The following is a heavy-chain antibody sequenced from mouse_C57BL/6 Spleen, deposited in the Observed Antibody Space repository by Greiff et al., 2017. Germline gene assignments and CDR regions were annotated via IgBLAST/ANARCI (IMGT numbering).Heavy chain of an antibody. CDR3: ARSTYYGSSLDY. D-gene: IGHD1-1*01. V-gene: IGHV1-80*01. Sequence: QVHVKQSGAELVKPGASVKISCKASGYAFSSYWMNWVKQRPGKGLEWIGQIYPGDGDTNYNGKFKGKATLTADKSSSTAYMQLSSLTSEDSAVYFCARSTYYGSSLDYWGQGTTLTVSS. CDR1: GYAFSSYW. J-gene: IGHJ2*01. CDR2: IYPGDGDT.